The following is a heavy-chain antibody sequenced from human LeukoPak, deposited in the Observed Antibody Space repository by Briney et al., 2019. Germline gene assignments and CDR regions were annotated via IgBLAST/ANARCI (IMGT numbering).Heavy chain of an antibody. CDR3: AKDSGYSYAFKLLDY. D-gene: IGHD5-18*01. J-gene: IGHJ4*02. Sequence: GGSLRLSCVVSGFTFSSYAMHWVRQAPGKGLEWVAVISNDGSNTYNADSLKGRFTISRDNSKNTLYLQVSSLRAEDTAVYYCAKDSGYSYAFKLLDYWGQGTLVTVSS. CDR1: GFTFSSYA. CDR2: ISNDGSNT. V-gene: IGHV3-30*04.